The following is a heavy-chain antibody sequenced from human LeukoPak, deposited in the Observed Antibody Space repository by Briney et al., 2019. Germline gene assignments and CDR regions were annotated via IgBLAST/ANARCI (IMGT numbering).Heavy chain of an antibody. Sequence: ASVKVSCKASGYTSTSYGISWVRQAPGQGLEWMGWISAYNGNTNYAQKPQGRVTMTTDTSTSTAYMELRSLRSDDTAVYYCARDYGGNPPLSYFDYWGQGTLVTVSS. CDR1: GYTSTSYG. D-gene: IGHD4-23*01. V-gene: IGHV1-18*01. CDR3: ARDYGGNPPLSYFDY. CDR2: ISAYNGNT. J-gene: IGHJ4*02.